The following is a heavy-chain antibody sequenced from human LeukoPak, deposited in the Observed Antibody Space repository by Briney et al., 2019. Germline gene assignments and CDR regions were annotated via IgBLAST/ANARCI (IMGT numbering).Heavy chain of an antibody. V-gene: IGHV3-23*01. J-gene: IGHJ4*02. CDR2: ISGSGGST. CDR3: AKGTASGGTYFFDY. D-gene: IGHD2-15*01. Sequence: GGSLRLSCAASGFTFSSYAMSWVRQAPGKGLEWVSAISGSGGSTYYADSVKGRFTISRDNSKNTVHLEMNSLRAEDTAVYHCAKGTASGGTYFFDYWGQGTLVTVSS. CDR1: GFTFSSYA.